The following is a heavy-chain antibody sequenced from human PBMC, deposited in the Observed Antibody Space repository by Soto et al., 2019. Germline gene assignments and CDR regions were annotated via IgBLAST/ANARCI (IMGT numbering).Heavy chain of an antibody. V-gene: IGHV5-10-1*01. CDR3: ARQDYSNYRGGMDV. Sequence: GESLKISCKGSGYSFTTYWISWVRQMPGKGLEWMGRNDPSDSYTNYSPSFQGHVTFSADTSISTAYLQWTSLKASDTATYYCARQDYSNYRGGMDVWGQGTTVTVSS. J-gene: IGHJ6*02. D-gene: IGHD2-2*01. CDR1: GYSFTTYW. CDR2: NDPSDSYT.